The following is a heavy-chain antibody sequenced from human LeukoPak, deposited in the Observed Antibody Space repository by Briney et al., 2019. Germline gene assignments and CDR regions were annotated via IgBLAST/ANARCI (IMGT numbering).Heavy chain of an antibody. CDR3: ARADSSWYV. J-gene: IGHJ4*02. D-gene: IGHD6-13*01. CDR2: ISSSSSYI. CDR1: GFTFSSYS. V-gene: IGHV3-21*01. Sequence: GGSLRLSCAASGFTFSSYSMNWVRQAPGKGLEWVSSISSSSSYIHYADSVKGRFTISRDNAKNSLYLQMNSLRAEDTAVYYCARADSSWYVWGQGTLVTVSS.